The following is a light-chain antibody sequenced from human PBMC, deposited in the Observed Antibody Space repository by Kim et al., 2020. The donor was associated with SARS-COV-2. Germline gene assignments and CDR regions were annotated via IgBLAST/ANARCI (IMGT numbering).Light chain of an antibody. Sequence: GHRVTFSCSGSFANMESNDVYWDQRLSGAGPKLLIPSNNQRPSGAPYRFSGSKSGTSASLAISGLRSEDEAEYYCAAWDDSLSGWVFGGGTQLTVL. CDR3: AAWDDSLSGWV. CDR1: FANMESND. J-gene: IGLJ3*02. V-gene: IGLV1-47*02. CDR2: SNN.